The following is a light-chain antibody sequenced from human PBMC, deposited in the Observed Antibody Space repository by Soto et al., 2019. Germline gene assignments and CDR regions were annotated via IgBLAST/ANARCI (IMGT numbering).Light chain of an antibody. J-gene: IGLJ2*01. CDR3: SSFAGRTIWI. CDR1: SSDVGGYNY. V-gene: IGLV2-8*01. CDR2: EVT. Sequence: QSALTQPPSASGSPGQSVTISCTGTSSDVGGYNYVSWYQQHPGKAPKLLIYEVTDRPAGVPDRFSASKSGNTASLTVSGLQPEDEADYYCSSFAGRTIWIFGGGTKLTVL.